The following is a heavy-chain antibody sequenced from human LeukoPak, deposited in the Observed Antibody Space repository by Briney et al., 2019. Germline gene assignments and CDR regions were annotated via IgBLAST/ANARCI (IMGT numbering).Heavy chain of an antibody. J-gene: IGHJ3*02. Sequence: GGSLRLSCAASGFTFSNYWMTWVRQAPGKGLEWVANIKQDGSEKYYVDSVKGRFTISKDNAKNSLYLQMNSLRAEDTAVYYCASCRDGYRLRAFDIWGQGTMVTVSS. CDR3: ASCRDGYRLRAFDI. CDR1: GFTFSNYW. D-gene: IGHD5-24*01. V-gene: IGHV3-7*01. CDR2: IKQDGSEK.